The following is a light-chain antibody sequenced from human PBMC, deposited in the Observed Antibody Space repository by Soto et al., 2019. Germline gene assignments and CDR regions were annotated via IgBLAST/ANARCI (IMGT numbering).Light chain of an antibody. J-gene: IGKJ5*01. CDR1: QSVSSTF. Sequence: ELVMTQSPATLSVSPGERANLSCRASQSVSSTFLAWFQQKPGQAPRLLIYAASSRATGIPDRFSGSGSGTDFTLTISRLEPEDFAVYYCQQYGSSRITFGQGTRLEI. CDR3: QQYGSSRIT. CDR2: AAS. V-gene: IGKV3-20*01.